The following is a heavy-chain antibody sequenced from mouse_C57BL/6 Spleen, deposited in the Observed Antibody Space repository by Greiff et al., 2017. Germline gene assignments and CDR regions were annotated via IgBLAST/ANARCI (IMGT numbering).Heavy chain of an antibody. CDR3: ASLYYYGSEGYFDY. J-gene: IGHJ2*01. CDR1: GFTFSSYG. D-gene: IGHD1-1*01. V-gene: IGHV5-6*01. Sequence: EVQVVESGGDLVKPGGSLKLSCAASGFTFSSYGMSWVRQTPDKRLEWVATISSGGSYTYYPDSVKGRFTISRDNAKNTLYLQMSSLKSEDTAMYYCASLYYYGSEGYFDYWGQGTTLTVSS. CDR2: ISSGGSYT.